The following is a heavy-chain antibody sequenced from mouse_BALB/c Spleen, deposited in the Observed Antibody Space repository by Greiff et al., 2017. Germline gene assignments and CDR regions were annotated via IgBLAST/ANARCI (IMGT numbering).Heavy chain of an antibody. CDR3: ARHAMMVTTSWYFDV. V-gene: IGHV5-6*01. CDR1: GFTFSSYG. J-gene: IGHJ1*01. D-gene: IGHD2-3*01. Sequence: EVKVVESGGDLVKPGGSLKLSCAASGFTFSSYGMSWVRQTPDKRLEWVATISSGGSYTYYPDSVKGRFTISRDNAKKALYLQMSSLKSEDTAMYYCARHAMMVTTSWYFDVWGAGTTVTVSS. CDR2: ISSGGSYT.